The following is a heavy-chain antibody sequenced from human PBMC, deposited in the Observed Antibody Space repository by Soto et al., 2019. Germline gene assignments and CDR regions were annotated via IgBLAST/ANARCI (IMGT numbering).Heavy chain of an antibody. CDR2: ISYDGSNK. CDR1: GFTFSSYA. Sequence: GGSLRLSCAASGFTFSSYAMHWGRQAPGKGLEWVAVISYDGSNKYYADSVKGRFTISRDNSKNTLYLQMNSLRAEDTAVYYCARVYSGSYGPVYYYYGMDVWGQGTTVTVSS. CDR3: ARVYSGSYGPVYYYYGMDV. J-gene: IGHJ6*02. D-gene: IGHD1-26*01. V-gene: IGHV3-30-3*01.